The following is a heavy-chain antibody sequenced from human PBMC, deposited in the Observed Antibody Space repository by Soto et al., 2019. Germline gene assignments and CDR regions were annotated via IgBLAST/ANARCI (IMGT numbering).Heavy chain of an antibody. CDR3: ASRPVVTATSNGY. Sequence: ASVKVSCKASGYTFTGYYMHWVRQAPGQGLEWMGWINPNSGGTNYAQKFQGRVTMTRDTSISTAYMELSRLRSDDTAVYYCASRPVVTATSNGYWGQGTLVTVSS. D-gene: IGHD2-21*02. J-gene: IGHJ4*02. V-gene: IGHV1-2*02. CDR1: GYTFTGYY. CDR2: INPNSGGT.